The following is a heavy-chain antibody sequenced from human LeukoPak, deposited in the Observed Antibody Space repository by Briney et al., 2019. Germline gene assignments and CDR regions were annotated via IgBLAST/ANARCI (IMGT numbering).Heavy chain of an antibody. CDR3: AREPITPHAFDI. CDR2: IYYSGST. J-gene: IGHJ3*02. CDR1: GGSISSGDYF. Sequence: SQTLSLTCSVSGGSISSGDYFWSWIRQPPGKGLEWIGYIYYSGSTYYNPSLKSRVSMSVDTSKKQFFLQLSSVTAADTAVYYCAREPITPHAFDIWGQGTMVTVSS. D-gene: IGHD3-10*01. V-gene: IGHV4-30-4*01.